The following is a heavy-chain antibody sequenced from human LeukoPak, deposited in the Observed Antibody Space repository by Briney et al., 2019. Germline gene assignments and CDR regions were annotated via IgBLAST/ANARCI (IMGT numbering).Heavy chain of an antibody. V-gene: IGHV4-59*01. Sequence: PSETLSLTCTVSGGSISSYYWSWIRQPPGKGLEWIGYIYYSGSTNYNPSLKSRVTISVDTSKNQFSLKLSSVTAADTAVYYCARDPGYSSSWYWFDPWGQGTLVTVSP. CDR1: GGSISSYY. CDR2: IYYSGST. J-gene: IGHJ5*02. D-gene: IGHD6-13*01. CDR3: ARDPGYSSSWYWFDP.